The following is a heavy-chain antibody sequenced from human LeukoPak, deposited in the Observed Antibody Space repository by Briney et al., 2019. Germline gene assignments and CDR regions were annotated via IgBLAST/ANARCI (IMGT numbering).Heavy chain of an antibody. V-gene: IGHV1-69*06. CDR2: IIPIFGTA. J-gene: IGHJ3*02. D-gene: IGHD1-26*01. Sequence: SVKVSCKASGGTFSSYAISWVRQAPGQGLEWMGGIIPIFGTANYAQKFQGRVTMTEDTSTDTAYMELSSLRSEDTAVYYCATDLGGSGSYYSIAFDIWGQGTMVTVSS. CDR3: ATDLGGSGSYYSIAFDI. CDR1: GGTFSSYA.